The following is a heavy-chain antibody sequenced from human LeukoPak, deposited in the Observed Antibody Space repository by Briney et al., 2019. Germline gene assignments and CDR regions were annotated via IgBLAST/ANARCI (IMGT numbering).Heavy chain of an antibody. CDR1: GFTFNNYW. CDR3: ARALAVTGTGGLDP. V-gene: IGHV3-74*01. D-gene: IGHD6-19*01. J-gene: IGHJ5*02. Sequence: GGSLRLSCTASGFTFNNYWMHWVRQAPGKGPVWVSRINTDGSSTSYADSVKGRFTISRDNAKNTLYLQMNSLRAEDTAVYYCARALAVTGTGGLDPWGQGTLVTVSS. CDR2: INTDGSST.